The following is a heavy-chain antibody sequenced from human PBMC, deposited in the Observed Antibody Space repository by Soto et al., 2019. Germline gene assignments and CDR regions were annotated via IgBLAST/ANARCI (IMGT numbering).Heavy chain of an antibody. CDR2: IYPGDSDT. V-gene: IGHV5-51*01. D-gene: IGHD3-22*01. CDR3: ARRSYYYDSSGYYFWFDP. Sequence: PGESLKISCKGSGYSFTIYWIGWVRQMPGKGLEWMGIIYPGDSDTRYSPSFQGQVTISADKSISTAYLQWSSLKASDTAMYYCARRSYYYDSSGYYFWFDPWGQGTLVTVSS. J-gene: IGHJ5*02. CDR1: GYSFTIYW.